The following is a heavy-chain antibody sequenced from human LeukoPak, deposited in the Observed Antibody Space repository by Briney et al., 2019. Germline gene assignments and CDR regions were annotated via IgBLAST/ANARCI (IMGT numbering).Heavy chain of an antibody. CDR2: ISGSGGST. Sequence: GGSLRLSCASCGFIFNSYTMSGLRQAPGKGLEWVSAISGSGGSTYYADSVKGRFTISIDNSKNTLYLQMNSLRAEDTGVYCCAKDRTYDYWGQGILVTVSS. CDR3: AKDRTYDY. D-gene: IGHD2-8*01. CDR1: GFIFNSYT. J-gene: IGHJ4*02. V-gene: IGHV3-23*01.